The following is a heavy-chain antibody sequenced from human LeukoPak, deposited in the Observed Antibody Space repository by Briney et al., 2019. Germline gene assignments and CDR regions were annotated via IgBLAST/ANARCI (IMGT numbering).Heavy chain of an antibody. CDR2: IKYDGSEI. CDR1: GFTFSAYE. V-gene: IGHV3-7*04. CDR3: TRDEI. J-gene: IGHJ3*02. Sequence: GGSLRLSCSASGFTFSAYEMNWVRQAPGKGLEWVAYIKYDGSEIDYVDSVKGRFTISRDNAKNSLYLEMNSLRAEDTAVYYCTRDEIRGQGTMVTVSS.